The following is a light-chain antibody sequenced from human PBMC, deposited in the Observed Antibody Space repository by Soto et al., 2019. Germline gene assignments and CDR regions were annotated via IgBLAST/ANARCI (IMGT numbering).Light chain of an antibody. CDR3: SSYTSSSLYV. CDR1: SSAVGGYNY. Sequence: QSALTQPASVSGSPGQSITISCTGTSSAVGGYNYVSWYQQHPGKAPKLMIYDVSNRPSGVSNRFSGSMSGNTASLTISGLQAEDEAEYYCSSYTSSSLYVFGTGTKVTVL. J-gene: IGLJ1*01. CDR2: DVS. V-gene: IGLV2-14*01.